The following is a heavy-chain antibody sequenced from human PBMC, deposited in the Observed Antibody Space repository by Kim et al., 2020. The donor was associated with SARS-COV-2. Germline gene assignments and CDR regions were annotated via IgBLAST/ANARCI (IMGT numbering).Heavy chain of an antibody. J-gene: IGHJ2*01. CDR3: ARVLRGPWRIDL. CDR2: IGAAGDT. V-gene: IGHV3-13*01. Sequence: GGSLRLSCAASGLTFSSHDAHWVRQSTGRGLEWVSRIGAAGDTDYAGSVKGRFTISLDSDKKSLYLHMNNLGAGDTAVYYCARVLRGPWRIDLWGRGTLV. D-gene: IGHD3-16*01. CDR1: GLTFSSHD.